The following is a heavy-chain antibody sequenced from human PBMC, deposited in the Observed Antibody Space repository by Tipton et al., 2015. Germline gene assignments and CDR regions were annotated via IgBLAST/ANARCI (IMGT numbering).Heavy chain of an antibody. D-gene: IGHD6-6*01. J-gene: IGHJ6*02. CDR2: ISSSSSYI. CDR1: GFAFSSCS. V-gene: IGHV3-21*01. CDR3: ARVGVAARPGETYYYGMDV. Sequence: SLRLSCAASGFAFSSCSMNWVRQAPGKGLEWVSSISSSSSYIYYADSVKGRFFISRDNAKNSLYLQMDSLGAEDTAMYYCARVGVAARPGETYYYGMDVWGQGTTVTVSS.